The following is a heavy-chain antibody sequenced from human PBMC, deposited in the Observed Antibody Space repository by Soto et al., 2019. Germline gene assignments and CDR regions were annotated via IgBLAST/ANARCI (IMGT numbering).Heavy chain of an antibody. CDR1: GYTFTSSY. V-gene: IGHV1-46*01. J-gene: IGHJ3*02. D-gene: IGHD3-16*01. CDR2: INPSGGSP. CDR3: AREKGGADAFDI. Sequence: QVQLVQSGAEVKKPGASVKVSCKASGYTFTSSYLHWVRQAPGQGLEWMAIINPSGGSPSFAQKFQGRVTMTRDTSTSTVYMELSSLRSEDTAVYYCAREKGGADAFDIWGQGTMVTVSS.